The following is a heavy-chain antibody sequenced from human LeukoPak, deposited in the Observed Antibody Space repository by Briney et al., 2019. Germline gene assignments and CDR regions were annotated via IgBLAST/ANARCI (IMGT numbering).Heavy chain of an antibody. Sequence: PSETLSLTCAVYGGSFSGYYWSWIRQPPGEGLEWIGEINHSGSTNYNPSLKSRVTISVDTSKNQFSLKLSSVTAADTAVYYCARSEDSSGYYTYYFDYWGQGTLVTVSS. J-gene: IGHJ4*02. CDR2: INHSGST. CDR3: ARSEDSSGYYTYYFDY. CDR1: GGSFSGYY. V-gene: IGHV4-34*01. D-gene: IGHD3-22*01.